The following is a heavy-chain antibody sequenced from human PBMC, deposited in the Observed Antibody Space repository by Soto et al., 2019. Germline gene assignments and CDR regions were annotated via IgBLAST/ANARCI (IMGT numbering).Heavy chain of an antibody. J-gene: IGHJ4*02. D-gene: IGHD2-2*01. CDR1: GGSISSSSYY. V-gene: IGHV4-39*01. Sequence: QLQLQESGPGLVKPSETLSLTCTVSGGSISSSSYYWGWIRQPPGKGLEWIGSIYYSGSTYYNPSLRSRVTISVDTSKNQFSLKLSSVTAADTAVYYCARIRLGYCSSTSCYGPVDYWGQGTLVTVSS. CDR2: IYYSGST. CDR3: ARIRLGYCSSTSCYGPVDY.